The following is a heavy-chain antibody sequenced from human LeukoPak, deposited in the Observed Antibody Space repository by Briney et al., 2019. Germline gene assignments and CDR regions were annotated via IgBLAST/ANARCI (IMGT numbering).Heavy chain of an antibody. CDR1: GFTFSSYA. Sequence: GGSLGLSCSASGFTFSSYAMHWVRQAPGKGLEYVSAISSNGGSTYYADSVEGRFIISRDNSKNTQYLQMSSLRAEDTAVYYCVKDPRHYYDSSGYYPGNDYWGQGTLVTVSS. D-gene: IGHD3-22*01. CDR2: ISSNGGST. J-gene: IGHJ4*02. V-gene: IGHV3-64D*09. CDR3: VKDPRHYYDSSGYYPGNDY.